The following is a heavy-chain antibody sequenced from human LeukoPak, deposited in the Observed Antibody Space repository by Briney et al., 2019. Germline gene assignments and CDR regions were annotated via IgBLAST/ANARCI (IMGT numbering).Heavy chain of an antibody. CDR1: GFTFSSYA. CDR2: ISYDGSNK. V-gene: IGHV3-30*04. D-gene: IGHD6-6*01. Sequence: GGSLRLSCAASGFTFSSYAMHWVRQAPGKGLEWVAVISYDGSNKYYADSVKGRFTISRDNSKNTLYLQMNSLRAEDTAVYYCARAPSHIDYWGQGTLVTVSS. J-gene: IGHJ4*02. CDR3: ARAPSHIDY.